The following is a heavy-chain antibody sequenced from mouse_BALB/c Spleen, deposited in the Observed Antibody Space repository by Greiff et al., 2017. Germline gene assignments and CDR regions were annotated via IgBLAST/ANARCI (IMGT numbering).Heavy chain of an antibody. V-gene: IGHV1-69*02. CDR2: IYPSDSYT. CDR3: TRSEAGTGAMDY. J-gene: IGHJ4*01. CDR1: GYTFTSYW. D-gene: IGHD4-1*01. Sequence: QVQLQQPGAELVRPGASVKLSCKASGYTFTSYWINWVKQRPGQGLEWIGNIYPSDSYTNYNQKFKDKATLTVDKSSSTAYMQLRSPTSEDSAVYYCTRSEAGTGAMDYWGQGTSVTVSS.